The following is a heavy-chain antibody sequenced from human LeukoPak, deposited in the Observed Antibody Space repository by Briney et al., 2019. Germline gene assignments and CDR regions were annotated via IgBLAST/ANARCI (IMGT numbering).Heavy chain of an antibody. V-gene: IGHV3-7*01. D-gene: IGHD1-26*01. CDR1: GFTFSNFG. Sequence: GGSLRLSCAASGFTFSNFGMSWVRQAPGKGLEWVANIKGDGSEKKYVDSVKGRFTISRDNAKNSLLLQIKSLRAEDTAVYYCARQYSGSLLFFEYWGQGSLVTVSS. J-gene: IGHJ4*02. CDR2: IKGDGSEK. CDR3: ARQYSGSLLFFEY.